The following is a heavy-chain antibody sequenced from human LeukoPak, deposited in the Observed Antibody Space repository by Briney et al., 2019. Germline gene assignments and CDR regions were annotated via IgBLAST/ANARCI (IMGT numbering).Heavy chain of an antibody. D-gene: IGHD6-19*01. CDR3: AKGPLIEVAGTTWDY. V-gene: IGHV3-53*01. Sequence: GGSLRLSCAASGFTVSSNYMSWVRQAPGKGLEWVSVIYSGGSTYYADSVRGRFTISRDNSKNTLYLQMNSLRADDTAVYYCAKGPLIEVAGTTWDYWGQGTLVTVSS. CDR1: GFTVSSNY. J-gene: IGHJ4*02. CDR2: IYSGGST.